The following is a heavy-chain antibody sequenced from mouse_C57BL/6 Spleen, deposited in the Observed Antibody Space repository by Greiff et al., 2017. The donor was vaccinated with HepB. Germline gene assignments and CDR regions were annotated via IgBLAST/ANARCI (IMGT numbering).Heavy chain of an antibody. D-gene: IGHD2-5*01. V-gene: IGHV1-22*01. J-gene: IGHJ2*01. Sequence: EVKLMESGPELVKPGASVKMSCKASGYTFTDYNMHWVKQSHGKSLEWIGYINPNNGGTSYNQKFKGKATLTVNKSSSTAYMELRSLTSEDSAVYYCARGEDYSNYGFDYWGQGTTLTVSS. CDR3: ARGEDYSNYGFDY. CDR1: GYTFTDYN. CDR2: INPNNGGT.